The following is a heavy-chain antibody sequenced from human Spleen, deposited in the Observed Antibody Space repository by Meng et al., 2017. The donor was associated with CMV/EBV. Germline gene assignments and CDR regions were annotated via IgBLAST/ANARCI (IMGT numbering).Heavy chain of an antibody. J-gene: IGHJ5*02. Sequence: GESLKISCAASGFTFSSYWMSWVRQAPGKGLEWVANIKQDGSEKYYVDSVKGRFTISRDNAKNSLYLQMNSLRAEDTAVYYCARELRIVVVPAATRRGFDPWGQGTLVTVSS. CDR3: ARELRIVVVPAATRRGFDP. D-gene: IGHD2-2*01. CDR2: IKQDGSEK. V-gene: IGHV3-7*01. CDR1: GFTFSSYW.